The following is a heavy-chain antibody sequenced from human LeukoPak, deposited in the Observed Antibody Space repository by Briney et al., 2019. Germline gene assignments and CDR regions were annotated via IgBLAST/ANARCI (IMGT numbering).Heavy chain of an antibody. Sequence: PGGSLRLSCAASGFTFSSYSMNWVRQAPGKGLEWVSYISSSSSTIYYADSVKGRFTISRDNAKNSLFLQMNSLRAEDTAVYYCAKDDSSSWYPNWFDPWGPGTLVTVSS. V-gene: IGHV3-48*01. CDR1: GFTFSSYS. D-gene: IGHD6-13*01. J-gene: IGHJ5*02. CDR3: AKDDSSSWYPNWFDP. CDR2: ISSSSSTI.